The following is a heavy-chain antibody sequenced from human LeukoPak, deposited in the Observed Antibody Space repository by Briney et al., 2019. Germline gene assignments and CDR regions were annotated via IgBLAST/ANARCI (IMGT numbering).Heavy chain of an antibody. J-gene: IGHJ4*02. CDR3: AKDLSILTGSPADY. V-gene: IGHV3-23*01. Sequence: GGSLRLSCAASGFTFSNYAMRWVRQAPGKGLEWVSAISGSGGSTYYADSVKGRFTISRDNSKNTLYLQMNSLRAEDTAVYYCAKDLSILTGSPADYWGQGTLVTVSS. D-gene: IGHD3-9*01. CDR2: ISGSGGST. CDR1: GFTFSNYA.